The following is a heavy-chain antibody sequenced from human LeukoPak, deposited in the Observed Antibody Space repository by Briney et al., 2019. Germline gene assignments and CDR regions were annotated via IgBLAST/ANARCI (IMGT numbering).Heavy chain of an antibody. D-gene: IGHD5-24*01. CDR2: MNPNSGNT. Sequence: ASVKVSCKASGYTFTTYDINWVRQATGQGLEWMAWMNPNSGNTGYAQKFQGRVTMTRNTSISTAFMELSSLRSEDTAVYYCARRNTIMVAGLDYWGQGTLVTVSS. V-gene: IGHV1-8*01. CDR3: ARRNTIMVAGLDY. CDR1: GYTFTTYD. J-gene: IGHJ4*02.